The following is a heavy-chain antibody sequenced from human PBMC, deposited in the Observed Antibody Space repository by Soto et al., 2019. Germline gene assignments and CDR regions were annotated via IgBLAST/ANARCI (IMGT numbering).Heavy chain of an antibody. Sequence: GGSLRLSCAAPGFTFSSYGMHWVRQAPGKGLEWVAVIWYDGSNKYYADSVKGRFTTSRDNSKNTLYLQMNSLRAEDTAVYYCARSRVKARPDYWGQGTLVTVSS. V-gene: IGHV3-33*01. CDR1: GFTFSSYG. J-gene: IGHJ4*02. CDR2: IWYDGSNK. CDR3: ARSRVKARPDY. D-gene: IGHD6-6*01.